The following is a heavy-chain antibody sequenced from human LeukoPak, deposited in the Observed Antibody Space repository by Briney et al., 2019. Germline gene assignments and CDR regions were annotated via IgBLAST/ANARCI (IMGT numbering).Heavy chain of an antibody. CDR2: ISSSSSYI. D-gene: IGHD5-24*01. J-gene: IGHJ4*02. CDR1: GFTFSSYS. V-gene: IGHV3-21*01. Sequence: GGSLRLSCAASGFTFSSYSMNWARQAPGKGLEWVSSISSSSSYIYYADSVKGRFTISRDNAKKSLYLQMNSLRAEDTAVYYCARGWQGDYFDYWGQGTLVTVSS. CDR3: ARGWQGDYFDY.